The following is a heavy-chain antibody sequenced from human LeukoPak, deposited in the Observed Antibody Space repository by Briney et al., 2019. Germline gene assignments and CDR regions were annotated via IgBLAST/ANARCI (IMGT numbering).Heavy chain of an antibody. CDR2: INHRGST. CDR3: ARDRYSNSFYYYYAMDV. J-gene: IGHJ6*02. D-gene: IGHD4-11*01. Sequence: SETLSLTCTVSGGSTSSWSYYWSWIRQPPGKGLEWIGEINHRGSTTYNPSLKSRVTISVDTSKSQFSLKVRSLTAADTAVYYCARDRYSNSFYYYYAMDVWGQGTTVTDSS. V-gene: IGHV4-39*07. CDR1: GGSTSSWSYY.